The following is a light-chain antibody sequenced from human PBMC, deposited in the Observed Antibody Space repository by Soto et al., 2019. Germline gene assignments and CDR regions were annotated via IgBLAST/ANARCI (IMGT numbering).Light chain of an antibody. J-gene: IGLJ3*02. CDR1: SSDVGIYNL. CDR3: CSYAGSSTLV. Sequence: QSALTQPASVSGSPGQSITISCTGTSSDVGIYNLVSWYQQHPGKAPKLMIYEVSKRPSGVSNRFSGSKSGNTASLTISGLQAEDEADYYCCSYAGSSTLVFGGGTKVTVL. CDR2: EVS. V-gene: IGLV2-23*02.